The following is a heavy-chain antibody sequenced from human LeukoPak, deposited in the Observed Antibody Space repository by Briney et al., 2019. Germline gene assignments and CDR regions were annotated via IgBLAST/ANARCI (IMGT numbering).Heavy chain of an antibody. D-gene: IGHD1-26*01. Sequence: SETLSLTCTVSGGSISSSSYYWGWIRQPPGKGLEWIGSIYYSGSTYYNPSLKSRVTISVDTSKNQFSLKLSSVTAADTAVYYCARDLRELLPAYFDYWGQGTLVTVSS. V-gene: IGHV4-39*07. CDR2: IYYSGST. J-gene: IGHJ4*02. CDR1: GGSISSSSYY. CDR3: ARDLRELLPAYFDY.